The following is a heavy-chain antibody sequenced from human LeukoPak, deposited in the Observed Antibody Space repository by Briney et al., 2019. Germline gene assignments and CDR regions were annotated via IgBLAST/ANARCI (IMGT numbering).Heavy chain of an antibody. CDR1: GFTFSSYW. V-gene: IGHV3-7*05. Sequence: GGSLRLSCAASGFTFSSYWMSWVRQAPGKGLEWVANIKQDGSEKYYVDSVKGRFTISRDNAKSSLYLQMNSLRAEDTAVYYCARDVSGHYCSGGSCYKGSLWGQGTLVTVSS. J-gene: IGHJ4*02. CDR3: ARDVSGHYCSGGSCYKGSL. D-gene: IGHD2-15*01. CDR2: IKQDGSEK.